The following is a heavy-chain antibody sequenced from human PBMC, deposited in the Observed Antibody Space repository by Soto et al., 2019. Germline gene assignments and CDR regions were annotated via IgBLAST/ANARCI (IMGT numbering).Heavy chain of an antibody. CDR2: ISYDGSNK. Sequence: GGSLRLSCAASGFTFSSYGMHWVRQAPGKGLEWVAVISYDGSNKYYADSVKGRFTISRDNSKNTLYLQMNSLRAEDTAVYYCAKDKVAVAGQVSDYYYYYGMDVWGQGTTVTVSS. D-gene: IGHD6-19*01. CDR3: AKDKVAVAGQVSDYYYYYGMDV. CDR1: GFTFSSYG. V-gene: IGHV3-30*18. J-gene: IGHJ6*02.